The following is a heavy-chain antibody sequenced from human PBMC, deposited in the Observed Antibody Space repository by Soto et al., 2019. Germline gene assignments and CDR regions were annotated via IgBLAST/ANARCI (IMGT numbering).Heavy chain of an antibody. V-gene: IGHV3-30*18. CDR3: AKDRVAAFDY. CDR1: GFTFTSYG. J-gene: IGHJ4*02. Sequence: QVQLVESGGGVVQPGRSLLLSCAASGFTFTSYGMHGVRQAPGKGLEWVAVISYDGSNKYYADSVKGRFTISRDNSKNTLYLQMNSLRAEDTAVYYGAKDRVAAFDYWGQGTLVTVSS. CDR2: ISYDGSNK. D-gene: IGHD2-15*01.